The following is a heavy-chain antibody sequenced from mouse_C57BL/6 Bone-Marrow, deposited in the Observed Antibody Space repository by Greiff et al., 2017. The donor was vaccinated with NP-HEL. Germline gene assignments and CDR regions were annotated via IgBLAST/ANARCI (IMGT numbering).Heavy chain of an antibody. Sequence: EVHLVESGGGLVQSGRSLRLSCATSGFTFSDFYMEWVRQAPGKGLEWIAASRNKANDYTTEYSASVKGRFIVSRDTSQSILYLQMNALRAEDTAIYYCARDAHYSNYVFAYWGQGTLVTVSA. J-gene: IGHJ3*01. CDR2: SRNKANDYTT. D-gene: IGHD2-5*01. CDR1: GFTFSDFY. CDR3: ARDAHYSNYVFAY. V-gene: IGHV7-1*01.